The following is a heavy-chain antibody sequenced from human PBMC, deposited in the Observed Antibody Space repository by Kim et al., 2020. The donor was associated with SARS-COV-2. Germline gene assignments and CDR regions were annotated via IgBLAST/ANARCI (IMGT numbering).Heavy chain of an antibody. CDR3: ARGPDDSSGYYVY. CDR1: GFTFSSYA. J-gene: IGHJ4*02. V-gene: IGHV3-30*04. D-gene: IGHD3-22*01. CDR2: ISYDGSNK. Sequence: GGSLRLSCAASGFTFSSYAMHWVRQAPGKGLEWVAVISYDGSNKYYADSVKGRFTISRDNSKNTLYLQMNSLRAEDTAVYYCARGPDDSSGYYVYWGQGT.